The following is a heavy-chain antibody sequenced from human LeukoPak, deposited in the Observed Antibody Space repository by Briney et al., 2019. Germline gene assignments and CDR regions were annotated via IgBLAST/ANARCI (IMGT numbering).Heavy chain of an antibody. CDR1: GFTFSSYS. V-gene: IGHV3-21*01. D-gene: IGHD6-13*01. Sequence: GGSLRLSCAASGFTFSSYSMNWVRQAPGKGLEWVSSISSSSSYIYYADSVKGRFTISRDNAKNSLYLQMNSLRAEDTAVYYCARESSNRYYFDYWGQGTLVTVSS. CDR3: ARESSNRYYFDY. J-gene: IGHJ4*02. CDR2: ISSSSSYI.